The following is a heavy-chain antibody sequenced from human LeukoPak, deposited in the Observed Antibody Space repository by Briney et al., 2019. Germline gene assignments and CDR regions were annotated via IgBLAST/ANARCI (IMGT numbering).Heavy chain of an antibody. J-gene: IGHJ5*02. V-gene: IGHV4-59*08. CDR3: ARGVGGYCSGGSCYSAPNWFDP. Sequence: SGTLSLTCAVSGGSISSYYWSWLRQPPGKGLEWIGYIYYSGSTNYNPSLTSRVTISVDTSKNQFSLKLSSVTAADTAVYYCARGVGGYCSGGSCYSAPNWFDPWGQGTLVIVSS. CDR1: GGSISSYY. D-gene: IGHD2-15*01. CDR2: IYYSGST.